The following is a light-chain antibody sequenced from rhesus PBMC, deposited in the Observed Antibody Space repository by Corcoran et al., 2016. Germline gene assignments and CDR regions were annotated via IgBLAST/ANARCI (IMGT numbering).Light chain of an antibody. CDR2: KAS. CDR3: QQYSSSPYS. J-gene: IGKJ2*01. V-gene: IGKV1-22*01. CDR1: QSISSW. Sequence: DIQMTQSPSSLSASVGDTVTITCRASQSISSWLAWYQQKQGKAPKLLIYKASSFQSGVPSRFSGSGSGTDCTLTISSLQSEDFATYYCQQYSSSPYSFGQGTKVEIK.